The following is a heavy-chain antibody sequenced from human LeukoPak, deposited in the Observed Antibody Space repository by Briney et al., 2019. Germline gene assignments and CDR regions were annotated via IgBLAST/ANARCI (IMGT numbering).Heavy chain of an antibody. CDR3: AKDRDHYGSGGLDY. CDR1: GFTFSLYA. Sequence: GGSLRLSCAASGFTFSLYAMTWVRQTPGGGLEWVSTISGSGGRTDYADSGKGRFTISRDNSKYTVYLQMNSLRAEDTAMYYCAKDRDHYGSGGLDYWGQGTLVTVSS. CDR2: ISGSGGRT. V-gene: IGHV3-23*01. D-gene: IGHD3-10*01. J-gene: IGHJ4*02.